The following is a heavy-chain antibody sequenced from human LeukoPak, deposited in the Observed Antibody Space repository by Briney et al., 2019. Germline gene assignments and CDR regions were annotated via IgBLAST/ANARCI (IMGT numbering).Heavy chain of an antibody. V-gene: IGHV3-23*01. J-gene: IGHJ4*02. Sequence: ARGTLRLSCSASRFTFSTHGMNWVRQAPGRGLEWVSGIRGNGITTYYADSVKGRFTISRDNSKNTVYLQMNSLRAEDTAIYYCAKDDRWLQCNDWGQGTLVTVSS. CDR3: AKDDRWLQCND. CDR1: RFTFSTHG. CDR2: IRGNGITT. D-gene: IGHD5-24*01.